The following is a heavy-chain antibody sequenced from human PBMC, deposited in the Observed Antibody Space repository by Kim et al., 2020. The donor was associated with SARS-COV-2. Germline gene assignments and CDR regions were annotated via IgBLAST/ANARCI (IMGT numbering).Heavy chain of an antibody. V-gene: IGHV3-66*01. J-gene: IGHJ3*02. CDR3: ARDRIDYDILTGYYGPDAFDI. D-gene: IGHD3-9*01. Sequence: RLTISRDNSTNTLYLQMNSLRAEDTAVYYCARDRIDYDILTGYYGPDAFDIWGQGTMVTVSS.